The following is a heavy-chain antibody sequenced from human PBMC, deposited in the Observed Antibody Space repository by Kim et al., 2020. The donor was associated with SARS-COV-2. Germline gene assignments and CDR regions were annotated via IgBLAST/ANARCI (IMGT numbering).Heavy chain of an antibody. J-gene: IGHJ4*02. Sequence: TLYSDSVKGRFIISRDTSKLYLQMNSLRAEDTAVYYWAKNSGWAYFEYWGQGALVTVS. CDR3: AKNSGWAYFEY. CDR2: T. V-gene: IGHV3-23*01. D-gene: IGHD6-19*01.